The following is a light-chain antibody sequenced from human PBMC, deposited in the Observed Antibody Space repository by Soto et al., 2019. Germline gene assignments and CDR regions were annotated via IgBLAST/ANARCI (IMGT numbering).Light chain of an antibody. CDR2: DAS. V-gene: IGKV3-11*01. Sequence: EIVLTHSPGTLSLSPCERATLSGRAIQSVSITYLAWYHQKPGQAPRLLIYDASNRATGIPARFSGSGSGTDFTLTISSLEPEDFAVYYCQQRSNWPPITFGQGTRLEIK. CDR3: QQRSNWPPIT. J-gene: IGKJ5*01. CDR1: QSVSITY.